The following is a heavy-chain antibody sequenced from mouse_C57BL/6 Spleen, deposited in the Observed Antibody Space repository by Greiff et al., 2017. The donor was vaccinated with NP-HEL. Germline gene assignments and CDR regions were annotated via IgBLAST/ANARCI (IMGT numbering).Heavy chain of an antibody. Sequence: EVKLMESGGGLVKPGGSLKLSCAASGFTFSSYAMSWVRQTPEKRLEWVATISDGGSYTYYPDNVKGRFTISRDNAKNNLYLQMSHLKSEDTAMYYCARDIHYYGSSYGDYYAMDYWGQGTSVTVSS. V-gene: IGHV5-4*01. J-gene: IGHJ4*01. CDR2: ISDGGSYT. CDR1: GFTFSSYA. D-gene: IGHD1-1*01. CDR3: ARDIHYYGSSYGDYYAMDY.